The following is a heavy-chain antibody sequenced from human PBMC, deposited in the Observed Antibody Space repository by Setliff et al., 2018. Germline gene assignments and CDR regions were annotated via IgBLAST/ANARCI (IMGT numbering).Heavy chain of an antibody. CDR3: ARGKTFFGAFIRAFDI. Sequence: ASETLSLTCAVSGGSISSSNWWSWVRQPPGKGLEWIGEIYHSVSTNYNPYLKSRVTISVDKSKNQFSLKLSSVTAADTAVYHCARGKTFFGAFIRAFDIWGQGRMVTVSS. CDR2: IYHSVST. J-gene: IGHJ3*02. CDR1: GGSISSSNW. D-gene: IGHD3-3*01. V-gene: IGHV4-4*02.